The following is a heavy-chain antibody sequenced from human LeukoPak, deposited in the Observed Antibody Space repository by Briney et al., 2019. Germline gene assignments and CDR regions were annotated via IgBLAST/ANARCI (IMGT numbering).Heavy chain of an antibody. V-gene: IGHV4-61*02. Sequence: SETLSLTCTVSGDSTCRGDYYWSWIRQPAGKGLEWTGRISSSGSTNYNPSLKSRVTISVDTSKNQFSLKLSSVTAADTAVYFCARGPYSYDSSGAFDIWGQGTMVTVSS. J-gene: IGHJ3*02. CDR3: ARGPYSYDSSGAFDI. CDR2: ISSSGST. D-gene: IGHD3-22*01. CDR1: GDSTCRGDYY.